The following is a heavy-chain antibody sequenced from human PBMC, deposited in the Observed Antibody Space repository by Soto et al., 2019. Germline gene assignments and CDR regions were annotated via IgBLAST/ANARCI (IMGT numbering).Heavy chain of an antibody. CDR1: GFTFSSYG. Sequence: QVQLVESGGGVVQPGRSLRLSCAASGFTFSSYGMHWVRQAPGKGLEWVAVIWYDGSNKYYADSVKGRFTISRDNSKNTLYLQMNSLRAEDTAVYYCVSVAGTMLYAMDVWGQGTTVTVSS. D-gene: IGHD6-19*01. CDR2: IWYDGSNK. V-gene: IGHV3-33*01. J-gene: IGHJ6*02. CDR3: VSVAGTMLYAMDV.